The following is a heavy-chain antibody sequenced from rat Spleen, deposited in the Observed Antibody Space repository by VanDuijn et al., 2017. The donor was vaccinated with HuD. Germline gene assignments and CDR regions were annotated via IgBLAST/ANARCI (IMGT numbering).Heavy chain of an antibody. CDR2: ISPSGGST. CDR1: GFTFSNYG. V-gene: IGHV5-19*01. CDR3: TTGSSSYYWYFDF. Sequence: EVELVESGGGLVQPGRSLKLSCAASGFTFSNYGMAWVCQAPTKGLEWVASISPSGGSTYYRDSVKGRFTISRDNAKSTLYLQMDSVRSEDTATYYWTTGSSSYYWYFDFWGPGTMVTVSS. D-gene: IGHD1-2*01. J-gene: IGHJ1*01.